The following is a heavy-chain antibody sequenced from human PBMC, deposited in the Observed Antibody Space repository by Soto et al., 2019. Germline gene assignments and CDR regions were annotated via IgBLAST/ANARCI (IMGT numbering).Heavy chain of an antibody. CDR2: IYNSGST. J-gene: IGHJ5*02. Sequence: QVQLQESGPGLVKPSETLSLTCTVSGGSISSYYWSWIRQPPGKGLEWIGYIYNSGSTNYNPSLKRRVTISVDTSKNQFSLKLSSVTAADTAVYYCARHSHQQLRTGYDPWGQGTLVTVSS. CDR3: ARHSHQQLRTGYDP. D-gene: IGHD1-1*01. V-gene: IGHV4-59*08. CDR1: GGSISSYY.